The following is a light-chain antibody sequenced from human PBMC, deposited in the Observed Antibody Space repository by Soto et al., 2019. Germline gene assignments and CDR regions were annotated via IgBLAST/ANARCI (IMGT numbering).Light chain of an antibody. CDR3: SSYTSSSTLDVL. J-gene: IGLJ2*01. V-gene: IGLV2-14*03. Sequence: QSVLTQPASVSGSSGQSITISCTGTSSDIGGYDYVSWYQQHPGTAPKLILYDVSNRPSGVSNRFSGSKSGNTASLTISGLQAEDEADYYCSSYTSSSTLDVLFGGGTKLTVL. CDR2: DVS. CDR1: SSDIGGYDY.